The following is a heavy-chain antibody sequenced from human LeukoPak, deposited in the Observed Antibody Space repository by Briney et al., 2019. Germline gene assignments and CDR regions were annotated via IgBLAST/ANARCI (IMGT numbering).Heavy chain of an antibody. D-gene: IGHD3-22*01. CDR3: ARDLFGDDSSGY. J-gene: IGHJ4*02. Sequence: ASVKVSCKASGYTFTGYYMHWVRQAPGQGLEWMGWINPNSGGTNYAQKFQGRVTMTRDTSISTAYMELSRLRSDDTAVYYCARDLFGDDSSGYWGQGTLVTVSS. V-gene: IGHV1-2*02. CDR2: INPNSGGT. CDR1: GYTFTGYY.